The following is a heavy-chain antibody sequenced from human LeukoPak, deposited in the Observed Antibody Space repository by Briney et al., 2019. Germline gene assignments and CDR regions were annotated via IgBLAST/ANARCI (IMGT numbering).Heavy chain of an antibody. D-gene: IGHD3-3*01. J-gene: IGHJ6*03. CDR2: ISSSGSTI. CDR1: GFTFSSYE. V-gene: IGHV3-48*03. CDR3: ARDPLTYYDFWSGYYKNYYMDV. Sequence: PGGSLRLSCAASGFTFSSYEMNWVRQAPGKGLEWVSYISSSGSTIYYADSVKGRFTISRDNAKNSLYLQMNSLRAEDTAVYYCARDPLTYYDFWSGYYKNYYMDVWGKGTTVTVSS.